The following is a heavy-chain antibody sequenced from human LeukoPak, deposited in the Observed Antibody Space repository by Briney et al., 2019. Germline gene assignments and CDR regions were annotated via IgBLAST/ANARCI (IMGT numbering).Heavy chain of an antibody. J-gene: IGHJ4*02. D-gene: IGHD1-26*01. CDR2: IYYSGSA. CDR3: ARPGSDGSYYY. V-gene: IGHV4-39*01. Sequence: SGTLSLTCTVSGDSISSTSFYWGWIRQPPGKGLEWIGSIYYSGSASYNPSLKSRVTISVDTSRNQFSLKLNSVTAADTAVYYCARPGSDGSYYYWGQGTLVTVSS. CDR1: GDSISSTSFY.